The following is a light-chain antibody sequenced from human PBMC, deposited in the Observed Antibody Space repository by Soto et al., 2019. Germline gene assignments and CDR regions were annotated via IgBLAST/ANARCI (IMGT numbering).Light chain of an antibody. CDR2: DAS. V-gene: IGKV1-13*02. CDR3: QQFDTYVT. J-gene: IGKJ5*01. CDR1: QGISSA. Sequence: AIQLTQSPSSLSASVGDRVTITCRASQGISSALAWYQQKPGKAPKLLIYDASSLESGVPSRFSGSGSGTDITLTISSLQPEHFASYYCQQFDTYVTFGQGPRLE.